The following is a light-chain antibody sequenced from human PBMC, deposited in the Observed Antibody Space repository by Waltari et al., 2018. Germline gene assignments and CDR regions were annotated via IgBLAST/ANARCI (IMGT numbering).Light chain of an antibody. CDR1: SSNIGKNY. CDR3: GTWDSSLTAGV. Sequence: QSVLTHPPSVSAAPGQKVTISCSGSSSNIGKNYLSWYQQFPGTAPKLLIYDNNERPSGIPDRFSGSKSGTSATLGITGLQTGDEADYYCGTWDSSLTAGVFGGGTKLTVL. V-gene: IGLV1-51*01. CDR2: DNN. J-gene: IGLJ2*01.